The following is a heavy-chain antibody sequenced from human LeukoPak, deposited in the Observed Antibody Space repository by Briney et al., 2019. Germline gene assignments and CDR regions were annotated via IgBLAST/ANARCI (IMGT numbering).Heavy chain of an antibody. V-gene: IGHV3-13*01. CDR1: GFTFSTYD. CDR3: VRGAPIGFDY. Sequence: GGSLRLSCAASGFTFSTYDMHWVRQGTGKGLEWVSSIGKGGDTYYSGSVKGRFTISRENDKNSLYLQMNSLRAGDTAIYYCVRGAPIGFDYWGQGTLVTVSS. J-gene: IGHJ4*02. CDR2: IGKGGDT. D-gene: IGHD2-15*01.